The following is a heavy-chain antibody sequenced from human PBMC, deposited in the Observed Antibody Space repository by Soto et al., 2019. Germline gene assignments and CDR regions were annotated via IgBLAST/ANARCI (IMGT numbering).Heavy chain of an antibody. CDR1: GFTFSSYG. J-gene: IGHJ6*02. D-gene: IGHD3-9*01. V-gene: IGHV3-30*18. CDR2: ISYDGSNK. Sequence: QVQLVESGGGVVQPGRSLRLYCAASGFTFSSYGMHWVRQAPGKGLEWVAVISYDGSNKYYADSVKGRFTISRDNSKNTLYLQMNSLRAEDTAVYYCAKGGYYDILTGQTLYGMDVWGQGTTVTVSS. CDR3: AKGGYYDILTGQTLYGMDV.